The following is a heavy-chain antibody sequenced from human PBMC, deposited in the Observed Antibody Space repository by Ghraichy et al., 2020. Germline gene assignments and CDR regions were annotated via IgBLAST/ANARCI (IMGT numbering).Heavy chain of an antibody. CDR1: GYTFTSYG. J-gene: IGHJ4*02. CDR2: ISAYNGNT. D-gene: IGHD3-10*01. V-gene: IGHV1-18*01. Sequence: ASVKVSCKASGYTFTSYGISWVRQAPGQGLEWMGWISAYNGNTNYAQKLQGRVTMTTDTSTSTAYMELRSLRSDDTAVYYCARARIITMVRGVGVYYFDYWGQGTLVTVSS. CDR3: ARARIITMVRGVGVYYFDY.